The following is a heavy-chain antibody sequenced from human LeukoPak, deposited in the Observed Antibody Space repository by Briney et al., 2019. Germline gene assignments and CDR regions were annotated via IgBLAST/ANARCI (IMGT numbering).Heavy chain of an antibody. J-gene: IGHJ6*04. V-gene: IGHV3-74*01. D-gene: IGHD3-10*02. Sequence: PAGTLRLSCAASGVTFSSYCMHWVRQAPGKGLVWVSRINSDGSSTSYADSVKGRFTISRDNAKNTLYLQMNSLRAEDTAVYYCAELGITMIGGVWGKGTTVTISS. CDR3: AELGITMIGGV. CDR1: GVTFSSYC. CDR2: INSDGSST.